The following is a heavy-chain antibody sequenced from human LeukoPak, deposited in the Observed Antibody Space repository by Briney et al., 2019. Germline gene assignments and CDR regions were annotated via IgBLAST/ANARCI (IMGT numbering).Heavy chain of an antibody. CDR1: GFTFSSYG. Sequence: GGSLRLSCAASGFTFSSYGMHWVRQAPGKGLEWVAVIWCDGSNKYYADSVKGRFTISRDNSKNTLYLQMNSLRAEDTAVYYCAKDRRIVVVTAMDYWGQGTLVTVSS. D-gene: IGHD2-21*02. CDR3: AKDRRIVVVTAMDY. CDR2: IWCDGSNK. J-gene: IGHJ4*02. V-gene: IGHV3-33*06.